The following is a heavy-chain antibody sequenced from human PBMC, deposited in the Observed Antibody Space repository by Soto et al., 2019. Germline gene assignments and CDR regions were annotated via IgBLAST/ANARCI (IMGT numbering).Heavy chain of an antibody. CDR3: AKLASSGYDAY. Sequence: GGSLRLSCAASGFTLISYAMSWVRQAPGKGLEWVSSISGSGGSTYYADSVKGRFTISRDNSKNTLYVQMNSLRVEDTAIYYCAKLASSGYDAYWGQGTRVTVSS. CDR2: ISGSGGST. CDR1: GFTLISYA. V-gene: IGHV3-23*01. D-gene: IGHD3-22*01. J-gene: IGHJ4*02.